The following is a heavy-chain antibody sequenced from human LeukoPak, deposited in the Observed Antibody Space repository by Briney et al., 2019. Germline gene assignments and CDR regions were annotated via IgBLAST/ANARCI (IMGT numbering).Heavy chain of an antibody. CDR1: GGSISSYY. V-gene: IGHV4-59*12. CDR3: ARDLFRGYFDY. CDR2: IYYSGST. Sequence: SETLSLTCTVSGGSISSYYWSWIRQPPGKGLEWIGYIYYSGSTNYNPSLKSRVTISVDTSKNQFSLKLSSVTAADTAVYYCARDLFRGYFDYWGQGTLVTVSS. D-gene: IGHD3-10*02. J-gene: IGHJ4*02.